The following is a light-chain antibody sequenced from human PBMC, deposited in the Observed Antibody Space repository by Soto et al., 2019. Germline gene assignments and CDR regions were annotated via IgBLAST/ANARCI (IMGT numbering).Light chain of an antibody. Sequence: QSALTQPPSASGTPGQRVTISCSGSYANVGSHTVNWYQLLPGSAPKLLMYDNNERPSGVPDRFSGSKSGTSASLAISGLQSEDEADYYCASWDDTLNGVLFGGGTKLTVL. J-gene: IGLJ2*01. CDR1: YANVGSHT. V-gene: IGLV1-44*01. CDR2: DNN. CDR3: ASWDDTLNGVL.